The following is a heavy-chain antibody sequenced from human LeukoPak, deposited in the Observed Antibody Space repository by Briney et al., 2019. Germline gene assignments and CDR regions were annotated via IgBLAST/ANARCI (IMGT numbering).Heavy chain of an antibody. V-gene: IGHV4-34*01. CDR1: GGSFSGYY. CDR3: ARDLPFAA. J-gene: IGHJ5*02. CDR2: INHSGSI. D-gene: IGHD2/OR15-2a*01. Sequence: PSETLSLTCAVYGGSFSGYYLTWIRQSPGKGLEWIGEINHSGSITYNPSLESRVTISVDTSKNQFSLKLTSVTAADTAVYYCARDLPFAAWGQRILVTVSS.